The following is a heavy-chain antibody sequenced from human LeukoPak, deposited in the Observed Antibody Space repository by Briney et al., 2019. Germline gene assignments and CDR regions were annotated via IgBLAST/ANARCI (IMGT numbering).Heavy chain of an antibody. CDR1: GGSFSGYY. Sequence: SETLSLTCAVYGGSFSGYYWSWIRQPPGKGLEWIGEINHSGSTNYNPSLKSRVTISVDTSKNQFSLKLSSATAADTAVYYCARGRTVLDIVVVPAAHFDYWGRGTLVTVSS. CDR2: INHSGST. V-gene: IGHV4-34*01. J-gene: IGHJ4*02. D-gene: IGHD2-2*03. CDR3: ARGRTVLDIVVVPAAHFDY.